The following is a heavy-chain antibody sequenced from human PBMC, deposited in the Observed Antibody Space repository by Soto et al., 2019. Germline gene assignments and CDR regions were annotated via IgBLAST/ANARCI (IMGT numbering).Heavy chain of an antibody. CDR2: ISHDGRVT. V-gene: IGHV3-30*04. J-gene: IGHJ4*02. D-gene: IGHD2-8*01. Sequence: QVQLVESGGGMVQPGTSLRLSCAASGFTFNSLSLHWVRQRPDKGLEGVAVISHDGRVTFYADFVKGRFTVARDNSKDTIYLQVNSLRAAEPAVSYCAREPYGARQYFDYWGQGTLVTVSS. CDR1: GFTFNSLS. CDR3: AREPYGARQYFDY.